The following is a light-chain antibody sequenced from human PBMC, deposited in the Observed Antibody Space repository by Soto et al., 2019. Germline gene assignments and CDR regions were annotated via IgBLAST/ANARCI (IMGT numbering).Light chain of an antibody. Sequence: DIQMTQSPSSLPASVGDRVTITCRASQSISSSLNWYQQKPGKPPRLLIYAASTLQSGVPSRFSGSRSASGSGTDVTITISSLQPEDFATYYCQQNYDTQFTFGGGTKVQIK. CDR1: QSISSS. J-gene: IGKJ4*01. V-gene: IGKV1-39*01. CDR2: AAS. CDR3: QQNYDTQFT.